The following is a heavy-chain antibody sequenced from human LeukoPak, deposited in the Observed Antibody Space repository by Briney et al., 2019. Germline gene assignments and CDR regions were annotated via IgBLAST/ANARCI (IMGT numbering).Heavy chain of an antibody. J-gene: IGHJ4*02. Sequence: GASVKVSCKVSGYTLTELSMHWVRQAPGKGLEWMGGFDPEDGETIYAQKFQGRVTMTEDTSTDTAYMELSCLRSEDTAVYYCATWRIAARPGGLLYWGQGTLVTVSS. CDR2: FDPEDGET. CDR3: ATWRIAARPGGLLY. CDR1: GYTLTELS. V-gene: IGHV1-24*01. D-gene: IGHD6-6*01.